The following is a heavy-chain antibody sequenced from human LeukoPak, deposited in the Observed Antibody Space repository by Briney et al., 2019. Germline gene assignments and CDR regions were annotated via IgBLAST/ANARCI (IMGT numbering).Heavy chain of an antibody. D-gene: IGHD7-27*01. J-gene: IGHJ5*02. V-gene: IGHV4-59*02. Sequence: SETLSLTCTVSGASVTDYYWSWIRQSPGKGLEWISYIHHSGNSDYNPSLRSRVTTSLDTSKNQFSLNLISVPAADTAVYYCTRGHWGLQSWSQGTLVTVSS. CDR1: GASVTDYY. CDR3: TRGHWGLQS. CDR2: IHHSGNS.